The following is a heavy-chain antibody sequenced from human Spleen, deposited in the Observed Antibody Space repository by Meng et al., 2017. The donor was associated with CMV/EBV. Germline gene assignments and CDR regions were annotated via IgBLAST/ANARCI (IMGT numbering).Heavy chain of an antibody. CDR3: ARGGRSLNY. Sequence: GESLKISCAASGFTFSNAWMSWIRQAPGKGLEWVSYISSSGSTIYYADSVKGRFTISRDNAKNSLYLQMNSLRAEDTAVYYCARGGRSLNYWGQGTLVTVSS. CDR2: ISSSGSTI. V-gene: IGHV3-11*01. D-gene: IGHD2-15*01. J-gene: IGHJ4*02. CDR1: GFTFSNAW.